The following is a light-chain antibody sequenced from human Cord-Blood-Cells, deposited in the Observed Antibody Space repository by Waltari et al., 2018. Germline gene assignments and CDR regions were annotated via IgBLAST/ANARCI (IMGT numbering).Light chain of an antibody. CDR2: AAS. CDR3: QQSYSTPLT. CDR1: QSISSY. V-gene: IGKV1-39*01. Sequence: DIQMTQSPSSLSASVGDRVTITCRASQSISSYLNWYQQKPGKAPKLLIYAASSLQSGVPSRFSGSGSGTDFTLTISSLQPEDFATYYCQQSYSTPLTVGAGTNVEIK. J-gene: IGKJ4*01.